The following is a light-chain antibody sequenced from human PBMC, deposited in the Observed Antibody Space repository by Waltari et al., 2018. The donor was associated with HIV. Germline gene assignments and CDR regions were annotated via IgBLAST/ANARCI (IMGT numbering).Light chain of an antibody. CDR3: STWDDTLNAVV. CDR2: SKN. Sequence: QAVLTQPASVFGTPGQGVNISCSGSNSNIGRNVVTWVKQVPGVAPQFLINSKNEGPPRLPHRLSASKSCTCASLAISGLQSDDEASYYCSTWDDTLNAVVFGGGSRLIVL. CDR1: NSNIGRNV. V-gene: IGLV1-44*01. J-gene: IGLJ2*01.